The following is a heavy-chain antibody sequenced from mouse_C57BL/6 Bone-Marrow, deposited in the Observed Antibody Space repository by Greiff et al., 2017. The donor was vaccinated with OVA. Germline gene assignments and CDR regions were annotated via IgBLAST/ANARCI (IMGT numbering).Heavy chain of an antibody. D-gene: IGHD6-1*01. J-gene: IGHJ4*01. CDR1: GFTFSDYG. Sequence: VQLKESGGGLVKPGGSLKLSCAASGFTFSDYGMHWVRQAPEKGLEWVAYISSGSSTIYYADTVKGRFTISRDNAKNTLFLQMTSLRSEDTAMYYCARPHNYYAMDYWGQGTSVTVSS. CDR3: ARPHNYYAMDY. CDR2: ISSGSSTI. V-gene: IGHV5-17*01.